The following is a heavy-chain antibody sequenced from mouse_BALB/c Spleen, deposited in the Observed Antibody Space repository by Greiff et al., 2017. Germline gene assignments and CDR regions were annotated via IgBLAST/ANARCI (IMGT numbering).Heavy chain of an antibody. CDR2: IYPGSGST. Sequence: QVQLQQSGPELVKPGASVKMSCKASGYTFTDYVISWVKQRPGQGLEWIGEIYPGSGSTYYNEKFKGKATLTADKSSNTAYMQLSSLKSEDSAVYCCAREGTMVDYWGQGTTLTVSS. J-gene: IGHJ2*01. V-gene: IGHV1-77*01. D-gene: IGHD1-1*02. CDR3: AREGTMVDY. CDR1: GYTFTDYV.